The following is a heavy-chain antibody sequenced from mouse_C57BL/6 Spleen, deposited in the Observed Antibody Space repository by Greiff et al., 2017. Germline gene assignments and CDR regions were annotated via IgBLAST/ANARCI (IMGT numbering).Heavy chain of an antibody. CDR3: ARDYDYDRYAMDY. Sequence: VQLVESGAELVRPGASVKLSCKASGYTFTDYYINWVKQRPGQGLEWIARIYPGSGNTYYNEKFKGKATLTAEKSSSTAYMQLSSLTSEDSAVYFCARDYDYDRYAMDYWGQGTSVTVSS. D-gene: IGHD2-4*01. V-gene: IGHV1-76*01. CDR2: IYPGSGNT. CDR1: GYTFTDYY. J-gene: IGHJ4*01.